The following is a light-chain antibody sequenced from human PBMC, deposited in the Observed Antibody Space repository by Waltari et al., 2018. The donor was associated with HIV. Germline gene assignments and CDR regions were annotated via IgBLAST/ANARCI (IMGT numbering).Light chain of an antibody. Sequence: VLTQAPGTLSSSPGDRVTLSCRASQAVNSLCFAWYQQTPGQSPSLLISGTSIRAPRIADRFSGGGSGTEFTLTINGLQAEDFATYFCQSYDNSQWTFGQGT. CDR2: GTS. V-gene: IGKV3-20*01. CDR1: QAVNSLC. J-gene: IGKJ1*01. CDR3: QSYDNSQWT.